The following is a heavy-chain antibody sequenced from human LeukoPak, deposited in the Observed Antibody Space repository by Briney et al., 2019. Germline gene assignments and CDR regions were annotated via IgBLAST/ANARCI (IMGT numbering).Heavy chain of an antibody. D-gene: IGHD4-23*01. Sequence: GESLKISCKGSGYSFTSYWIGWVRQMPGKGLEWMGIIYPGDSDTRYSPSFQGQVTISADKSISTAYLQWSSLKASDTAMYYCARPTTVVTPAGAFDIWGQGTMVTVSS. CDR1: GYSFTSYW. V-gene: IGHV5-51*01. J-gene: IGHJ3*02. CDR2: IYPGDSDT. CDR3: ARPTTVVTPAGAFDI.